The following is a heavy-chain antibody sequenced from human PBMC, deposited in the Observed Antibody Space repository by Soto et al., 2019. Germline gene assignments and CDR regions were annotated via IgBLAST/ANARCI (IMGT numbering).Heavy chain of an antibody. CDR1: GFTFNSYG. CDR3: ARVTSGYSSSWYYGMDV. CDR2: ISYDGSNK. V-gene: IGHV3-30*03. Sequence: QAQLVESGGGVVQPGRSLRLSCAASGFTFNSYGMHWVRQAPGKGLEWVAVISYDGSNKYYGDSVKGRFTVSRDNPKNTLYLQMNSLRVEDTAVYYCARVTSGYSSSWYYGMDVWGQGTTVTVSS. D-gene: IGHD6-13*01. J-gene: IGHJ6*02.